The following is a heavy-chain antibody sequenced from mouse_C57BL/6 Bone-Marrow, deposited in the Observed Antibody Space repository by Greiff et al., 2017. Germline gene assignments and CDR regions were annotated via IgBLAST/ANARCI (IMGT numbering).Heavy chain of an antibody. CDR2: IDPEIGDT. CDR1: GFNIKDDY. J-gene: IGHJ4*01. CDR3: TSIYYDYDYAMDY. V-gene: IGHV14-4*01. D-gene: IGHD2-4*01. Sequence: VQLKASGAELVRPGASVKLSCTASGFNIKDDYMHWVKQRPEQGLEWIGWIDPEIGDTEYASKFQGKATITADTSSNTAYLQLSSLTSEDTAVYYCTSIYYDYDYAMDYWGQGTSVTVSS.